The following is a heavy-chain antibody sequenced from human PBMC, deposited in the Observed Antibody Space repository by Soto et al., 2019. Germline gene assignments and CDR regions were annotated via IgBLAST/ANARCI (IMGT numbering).Heavy chain of an antibody. V-gene: IGHV4-39*07. Sequence: PSETLSLTCTVSGGSISSSSYYWGWIRHPPGKGLEWIGNIYYSGSTYYNPSLKSRVTISVDTSKNQFSLKLSSVTAADTAVYYCARVAYYYGSGSYYPNWFDPWGQGTLVTVSS. CDR1: GGSISSSSYY. CDR3: ARVAYYYGSGSYYPNWFDP. D-gene: IGHD3-10*01. J-gene: IGHJ5*02. CDR2: IYYSGST.